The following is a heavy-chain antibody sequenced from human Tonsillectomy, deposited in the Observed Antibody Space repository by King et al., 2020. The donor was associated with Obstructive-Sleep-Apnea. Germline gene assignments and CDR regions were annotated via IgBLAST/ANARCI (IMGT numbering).Heavy chain of an antibody. D-gene: IGHD3-3*01. CDR3: ARVYYDFGPLDY. CDR2: TSYDGSKE. J-gene: IGHJ4*02. Sequence: VQLVESGGGVVQPGRSLRLSCAASGFTFSSYVMHWVRQAPGKGLEWVALTSYDGSKEYYADSVKGRFTISKDNSKNTLYVQMNSLGPEDTAVYYCARVYYDFGPLDYWGQGTLVTVSS. V-gene: IGHV3-30*04. CDR1: GFTFSSYV.